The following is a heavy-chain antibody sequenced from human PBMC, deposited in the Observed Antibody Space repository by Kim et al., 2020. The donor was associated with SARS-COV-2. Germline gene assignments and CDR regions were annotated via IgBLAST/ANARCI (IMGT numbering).Heavy chain of an antibody. CDR1: GGSISSSSYY. CDR2: IYYSGST. J-gene: IGHJ4*02. D-gene: IGHD2-2*01. CDR3: ARTPPDIVVVPAANDY. Sequence: SETLFLTCTVSGGSISSSSYYWGWIRQPPGKGLEWIGSIYYSGSTYYNPSLKSRVTISVDTSKNQFSLKLSSVTAADTAVYYCARTPPDIVVVPAANDYWGQGTLVTVSS. V-gene: IGHV4-39*01.